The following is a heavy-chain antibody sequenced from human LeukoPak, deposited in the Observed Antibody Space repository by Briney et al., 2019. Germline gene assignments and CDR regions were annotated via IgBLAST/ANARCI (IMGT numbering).Heavy chain of an antibody. Sequence: GGSLRLSCAASGFTFSGYYMTWIRQAPGKGPEWISYISNVGTTTLYADSVTGRFTISRDNAKSSLFLQMSSLRADDTAVYYCVRERGNGWFDYWGQGILVTVSS. CDR1: GFTFSGYY. J-gene: IGHJ5*01. CDR2: ISNVGTTT. D-gene: IGHD2-8*01. CDR3: VRERGNGWFDY. V-gene: IGHV3-11*01.